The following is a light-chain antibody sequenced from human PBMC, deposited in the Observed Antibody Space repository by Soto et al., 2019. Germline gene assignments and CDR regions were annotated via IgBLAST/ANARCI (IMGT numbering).Light chain of an antibody. CDR3: SSYTSTVYV. CDR1: SSDVGGYNY. Sequence: QSALTRPASVSGSPGQSITISCTGTSSDVGGYNYVSWYQQHPGKVPKVMIYEVTKRPSGVSNRFSGSKSGNTASLTISGLQAEDEADYYCSSYTSTVYVFGTGTKLTVL. V-gene: IGLV2-14*01. CDR2: EVT. J-gene: IGLJ1*01.